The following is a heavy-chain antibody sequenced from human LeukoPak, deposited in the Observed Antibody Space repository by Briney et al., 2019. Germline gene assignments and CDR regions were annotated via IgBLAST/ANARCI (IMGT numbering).Heavy chain of an antibody. Sequence: PSETLSLTCTVSGGSISSYYWSWIRQPPGKGLEWIGEINHSGSTNYNPSLKSRVTISVDTSKNQFSLKLSSVTAADTAVYYCASQFWSGYYIFDYWGQGTLVTVSS. J-gene: IGHJ4*02. CDR2: INHSGST. CDR3: ASQFWSGYYIFDY. V-gene: IGHV4-34*01. D-gene: IGHD3-3*01. CDR1: GGSISSYY.